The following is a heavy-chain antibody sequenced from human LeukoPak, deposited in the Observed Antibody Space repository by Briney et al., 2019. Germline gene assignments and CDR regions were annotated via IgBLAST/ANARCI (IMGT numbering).Heavy chain of an antibody. CDR3: ARPLEYGSGSFFPGHNLFDY. CDR2: INPNSGGT. J-gene: IGHJ4*02. Sequence: APVKVSCKASGYTFTGYYMHWVRQAPGQGLEWMGWINPNSGGTNYAQKFQGRVTMTRDTSISTAYMELSRLRSDDTAVYYCARPLEYGSGSFFPGHNLFDYWGQGTLVTVSS. D-gene: IGHD3-10*01. V-gene: IGHV1-2*02. CDR1: GYTFTGYY.